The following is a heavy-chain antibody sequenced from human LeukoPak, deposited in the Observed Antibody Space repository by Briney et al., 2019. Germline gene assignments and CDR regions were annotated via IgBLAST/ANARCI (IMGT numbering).Heavy chain of an antibody. D-gene: IGHD3-22*01. CDR1: GGSISSGDYY. CDR2: IYYSGST. CDR3: ARNRYYYDSSGSIDAFDI. V-gene: IGHV4-30-4*08. J-gene: IGHJ3*02. Sequence: SETLSLTCAVSGGSISSGDYYCTWIRQPPGKGLEWIWYIYYSGSTYYNPSLKSRVTISVDMSKNQFSLKLSSVTAADTAVYYCARNRYYYDSSGSIDAFDIWGRGTMVTVSS.